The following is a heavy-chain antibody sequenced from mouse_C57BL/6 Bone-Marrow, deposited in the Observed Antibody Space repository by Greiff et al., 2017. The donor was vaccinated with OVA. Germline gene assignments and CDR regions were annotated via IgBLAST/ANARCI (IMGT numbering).Heavy chain of an antibody. CDR2: ISDGGSYT. Sequence: EVKVVESGGGLVKPGGSLKLSCAASGFTFSSYAMSWVRQTPEKRLEWVATISDGGSYTYYPDNVKGRFTISRDNAKNNLYLQMSHLKSEDTAMYYCAREAYYGSSILDYWGQGTTLTVSS. D-gene: IGHD1-1*01. J-gene: IGHJ2*01. CDR3: AREAYYGSSILDY. V-gene: IGHV5-4*01. CDR1: GFTFSSYA.